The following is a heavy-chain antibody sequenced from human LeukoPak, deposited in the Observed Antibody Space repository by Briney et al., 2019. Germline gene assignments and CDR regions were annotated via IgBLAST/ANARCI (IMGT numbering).Heavy chain of an antibody. J-gene: IGHJ4*02. D-gene: IGHD3/OR15-3a*01. CDR3: ARKSLWTVDF. CDR2: INPNNGAT. V-gene: IGHV1-2*02. CDR1: GYTFTVHD. Sequence: ASVTVSFKSSGYTFTVHDVHWVRQAPGQGLEWMAWINPNNGATDYAQKFQDRVTVTRDTSISTVYMELRSLTSDDTAVYYCARKSLWTVDFWGQGTLVSVSS.